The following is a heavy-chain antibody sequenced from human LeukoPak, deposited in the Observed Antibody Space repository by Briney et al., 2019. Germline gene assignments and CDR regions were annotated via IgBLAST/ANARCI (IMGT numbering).Heavy chain of an antibody. J-gene: IGHJ4*02. Sequence: PSETLSLTCIVSGGSISSYYWSWIRQPAGKGLEWIGRIYTTGNTNYNTSLKSQVTISIDTSKKQFSLKLSSVTAADTAVYYCARGKYYYDSNSSYRYFDPWGQGTLVTVSS. CDR3: ARGKYYYDSNSSYRYFDP. V-gene: IGHV4-4*07. CDR1: GGSISSYY. CDR2: IYTTGNT. D-gene: IGHD3-22*01.